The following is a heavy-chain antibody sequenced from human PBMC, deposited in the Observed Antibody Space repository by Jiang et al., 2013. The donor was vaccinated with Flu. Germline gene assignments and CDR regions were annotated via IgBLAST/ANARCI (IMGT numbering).Heavy chain of an antibody. Sequence: GAEVKKPGASVKVSCKASGYTFTSYGISWVRQAPGQGLEWMGWISAYNGNTNYAQKLQGRVTMATDTSTSTAYMELRSLRSDDTAVYYCARAPSYYYDSRGAFDIWGQGTMVTVSS. CDR1: GYTFTSYG. V-gene: IGHV1-18*04. J-gene: IGHJ3*02. CDR3: ARAPSYYYDSRGAFDI. D-gene: IGHD3-22*01. CDR2: ISAYNGNT.